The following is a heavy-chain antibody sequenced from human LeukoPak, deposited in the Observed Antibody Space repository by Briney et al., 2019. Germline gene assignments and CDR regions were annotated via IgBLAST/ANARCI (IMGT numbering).Heavy chain of an antibody. V-gene: IGHV4-34*01. D-gene: IGHD2-15*01. CDR1: GGSFSVYY. CDR3: ARGGRYGRPKNYYYYMDV. J-gene: IGHJ6*03. Sequence: SETLSLTCAVYGGSFSVYYWSWIRQPPGKGLEWIGEINHSGSTNYNPSLKSRVTLSVDTSKNQFCLKLSSVTAADTAVYYCARGGRYGRPKNYYYYMDVWGKGTTVTVSS. CDR2: INHSGST.